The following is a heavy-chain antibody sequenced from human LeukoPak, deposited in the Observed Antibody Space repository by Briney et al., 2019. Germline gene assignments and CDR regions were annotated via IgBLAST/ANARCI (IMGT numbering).Heavy chain of an antibody. J-gene: IGHJ3*02. CDR1: GYTLTELS. D-gene: IGHD1-14*01. CDR2: FDPEDGET. V-gene: IGHV1-24*01. Sequence: GASVKVSCKVSGYTLTELSMHWVRQAPGKGLEWMGGFDPEDGETIYAQKFQGRVTMAEDTSTDTAYMELSSLRSEDTAVYYCATVDPGNPNAFDIWGQGTMVTVSS. CDR3: ATVDPGNPNAFDI.